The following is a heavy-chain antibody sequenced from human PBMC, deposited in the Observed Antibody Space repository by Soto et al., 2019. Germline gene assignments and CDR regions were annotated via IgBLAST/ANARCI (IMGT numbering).Heavy chain of an antibody. J-gene: IGHJ6*04. CDR2: ISPYNDYT. D-gene: IGHD3-16*01. V-gene: IGHV1-18*01. Sequence: EASVKVSCKASGYTFIRYCITWVRQAPGQGLEWMGWISPYNDYTIYAQKLQGRVTMTTDTSTRTVYLYLRSLKSDDTAVYYCARGGYYENTGGNLSHSVLAVWGNGTSVPVSS. CDR1: GYTFIRYC. CDR3: ARGGYYENTGGNLSHSVLAV.